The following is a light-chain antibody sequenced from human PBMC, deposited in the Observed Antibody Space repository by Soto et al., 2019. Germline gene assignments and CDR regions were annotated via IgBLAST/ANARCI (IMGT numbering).Light chain of an antibody. CDR2: KAS. V-gene: IGKV1-5*03. Sequence: DIQMTQSPSTLSASVGDRIIITCRASESISSWLAWYQQKPGKAPKLLIYKASTLESGVPSRFSASGSGTEFTLTISSLQPDDSATYFCHQYSASHTFGGGNKV. CDR1: ESISSW. J-gene: IGKJ4*01. CDR3: HQYSASHT.